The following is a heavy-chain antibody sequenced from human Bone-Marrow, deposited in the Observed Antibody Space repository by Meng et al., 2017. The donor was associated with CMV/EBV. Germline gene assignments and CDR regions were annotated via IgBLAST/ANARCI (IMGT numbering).Heavy chain of an antibody. CDR3: ARHPSGYSYGYFGDY. CDR1: GYSFTSYW. J-gene: IGHJ4*02. D-gene: IGHD5-18*01. V-gene: IGHV5-10-1*01. CDR2: IDPSDSYT. Sequence: VQLVQSGPEVKKPGESLRISCEGSGYSFTSYWISWVRQMPGKGLEWMGRIDPSDSYTRYSPSLQGHVTISADKSINTAYLQWSSLKASDTAMYYCARHPSGYSYGYFGDYWGQGTLVTVSS.